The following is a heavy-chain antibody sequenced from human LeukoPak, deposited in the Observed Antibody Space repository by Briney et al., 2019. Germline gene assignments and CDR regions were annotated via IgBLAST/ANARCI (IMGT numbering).Heavy chain of an antibody. V-gene: IGHV3-74*01. CDR3: ARVGTTSNFYYYYGMDV. Sequence: PGESLRLSCAASGFTFSNYWMHWVRQAPGKGLEWVSRINSDGSSTNYADSVKGRFTISRDNAKNTLYLQMNSLRAEDTAVYYCARVGTTSNFYYYYGMDVWGQGTTVTVSS. CDR2: INSDGSST. D-gene: IGHD2/OR15-2a*01. CDR1: GFTFSNYW. J-gene: IGHJ6*02.